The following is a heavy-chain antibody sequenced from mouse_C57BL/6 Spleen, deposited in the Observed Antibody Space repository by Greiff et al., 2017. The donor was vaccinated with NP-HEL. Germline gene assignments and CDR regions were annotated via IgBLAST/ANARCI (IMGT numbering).Heavy chain of an antibody. J-gene: IGHJ3*01. CDR1: GYTFTSYW. CDR2: IDPSDSYT. V-gene: IGHV1-59*01. CDR3: ADSSGYAWFAY. D-gene: IGHD3-2*02. Sequence: QVQLQQPGAELVRPGTSVKLSCKASGYTFTSYWMHWVKQRPGQGLEWIGVIDPSDSYTNYNQKFKGKATLTVDTSSSTAYMQLSSLTSEDSAVYYCADSSGYAWFAYWGQGTLVTVSA.